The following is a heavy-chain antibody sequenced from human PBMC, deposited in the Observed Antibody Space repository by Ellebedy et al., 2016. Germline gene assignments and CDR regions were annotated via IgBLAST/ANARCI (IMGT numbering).Heavy chain of an antibody. J-gene: IGHJ2*01. Sequence: GESLKISXAASGFTFSSYGMHWVRQAPGKGLEWVAVISYDGSNKYYADSVKGRFTISRDNSKNTLYLQMNSLRAEDTAVYYCAKDSTVVVTAFDWYFDLWGRGTLVTVSS. CDR1: GFTFSSYG. CDR3: AKDSTVVVTAFDWYFDL. CDR2: ISYDGSNK. D-gene: IGHD2-21*02. V-gene: IGHV3-30*18.